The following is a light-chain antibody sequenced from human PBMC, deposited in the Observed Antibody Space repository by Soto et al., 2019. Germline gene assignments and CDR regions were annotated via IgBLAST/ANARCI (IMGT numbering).Light chain of an antibody. CDR1: QDIRND. V-gene: IGKV1-6*01. CDR3: LRDYNYPRT. J-gene: IGKJ1*01. Sequence: AIQMTQSPTSLSASVGDRVTITCRASQDIRNDLGWYQQKPGKAPQLLIYAASTLQSGVPSRFSGSGSGADFTLTISSLQPEDFATYYCLRDYNYPRTFGQGTKVEIK. CDR2: AAS.